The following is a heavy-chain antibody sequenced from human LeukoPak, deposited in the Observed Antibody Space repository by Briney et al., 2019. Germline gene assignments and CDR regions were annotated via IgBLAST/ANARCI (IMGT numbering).Heavy chain of an antibody. CDR2: INTDGSSG. D-gene: IGHD2-15*01. CDR3: ARDFYSRGY. Sequence: PGGSLRLSCAASGFTFSTHWMHWVRQAPGKGLVWVSRINTDGSSGSYADSVKGRFTISRDNAKNTLYLQMNSLRAEDTAVYYCARDFYSRGYWGQGTLVTVSS. CDR1: GFTFSTHW. J-gene: IGHJ4*02. V-gene: IGHV3-74*01.